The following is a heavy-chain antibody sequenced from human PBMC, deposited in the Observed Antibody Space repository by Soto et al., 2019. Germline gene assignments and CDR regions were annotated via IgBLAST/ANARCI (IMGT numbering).Heavy chain of an antibody. Sequence: QVQLVQSGAEVKKPGSSVKVSCKASGGTFSSYAISWVRQAPGQGLEWMGEIIPIFGTANYAQKFQGRVTITADESTCTAYMELSSLRYEATAVYYCARDRGHSSGYYPYWFDPWGQGTLVTVSS. CDR2: IIPIFGTA. V-gene: IGHV1-69*12. CDR1: GGTFSSYA. D-gene: IGHD3-22*01. J-gene: IGHJ5*02. CDR3: ARDRGHSSGYYPYWFDP.